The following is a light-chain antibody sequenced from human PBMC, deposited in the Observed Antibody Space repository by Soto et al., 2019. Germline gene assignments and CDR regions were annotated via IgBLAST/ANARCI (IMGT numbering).Light chain of an antibody. CDR1: QSVSSY. V-gene: IGKV3-11*01. CDR2: DAS. Sequence: EIVLTQSPATLSLSPGERATLSCRASQSVSSYLAWYQQKPGQAPRRLIYDASNRATGIPARFSGSGSGTDFPLPISSLEPEDFAVYYCQQRSNWLWTFGQGTKVDIK. J-gene: IGKJ1*01. CDR3: QQRSNWLWT.